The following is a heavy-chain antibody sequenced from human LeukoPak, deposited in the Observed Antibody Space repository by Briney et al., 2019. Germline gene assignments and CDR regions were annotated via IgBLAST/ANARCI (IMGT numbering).Heavy chain of an antibody. Sequence: PSETLSLTCTVSGGSIRSYYWSWIRQPAGKGLEWIGRIYSSGSANYNPSLKSRLTLSVDTSKNQFSLTLNSVTAADTAVYYCARGGYYGSGSYFHFDNWGQGSLVTVSS. J-gene: IGHJ4*02. CDR3: ARGGYYGSGSYFHFDN. D-gene: IGHD3-10*01. CDR1: GGSIRSYY. V-gene: IGHV4-4*07. CDR2: IYSSGSA.